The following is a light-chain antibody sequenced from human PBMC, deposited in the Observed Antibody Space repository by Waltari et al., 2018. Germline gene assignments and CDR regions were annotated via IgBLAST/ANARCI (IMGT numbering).Light chain of an antibody. CDR1: QSVSTF. J-gene: IGKJ2*01. CDR2: NAA. CDR3: QQRYNWPYT. Sequence: EIVLTQSPATLSLSPGEGATLSCRASQSVSTFLAWYQQKPGQAPRLLIYNAANRATGIPARFSGSGSGTDFTLSISSLDPEDFALYYCQQRYNWPYTFGQGTKLEIK. V-gene: IGKV3-11*01.